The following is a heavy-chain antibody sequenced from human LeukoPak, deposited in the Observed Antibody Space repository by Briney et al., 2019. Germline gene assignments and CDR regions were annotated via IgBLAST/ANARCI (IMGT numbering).Heavy chain of an antibody. CDR2: IGAYNGNT. CDR3: ARDHWGSEGGDFDY. Sequence: ASVKVSCKASGYTFTSYGISWVRQASGQGLEWMGWIGAYNGNTDYAQKLQGRVTMTTDTSTSTAYMELRSLRSDDTAVYYCARDHWGSEGGDFDYWGQGTLVTVSS. V-gene: IGHV1-18*01. CDR1: GYTFTSYG. D-gene: IGHD7-27*01. J-gene: IGHJ4*02.